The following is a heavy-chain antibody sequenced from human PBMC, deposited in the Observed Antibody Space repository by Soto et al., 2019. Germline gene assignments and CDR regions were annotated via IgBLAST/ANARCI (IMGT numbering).Heavy chain of an antibody. J-gene: IGHJ4*02. V-gene: IGHV3-23*01. Sequence: EVQLLESGGGLVQPGGSLRLSCAASGFTFSSYAMSWVRQAPGKGLEWVSAISGSGGSTYYADSVKGRFTISRDNSKNSLYLQMTSLKIEDTAVYYCAYSGANDPFFAWGQGALVTVSS. CDR1: GFTFSSYA. CDR2: ISGSGGST. D-gene: IGHD1-26*01. CDR3: AYSGANDPFFA.